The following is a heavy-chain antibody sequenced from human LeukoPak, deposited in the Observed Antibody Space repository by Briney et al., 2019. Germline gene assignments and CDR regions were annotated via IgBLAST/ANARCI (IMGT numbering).Heavy chain of an antibody. D-gene: IGHD6-13*01. CDR3: ARGFAGTLFY. CDR2: ISRSGSTI. CDR1: GFTFSSYE. J-gene: IGHJ4*02. V-gene: IGHV3-48*03. Sequence: SGGSLRLSSAASGFTFSSYEMNWVRQAPGEGLEWVSYISRSGSTIYYADSVKGRFTISRDNAKNSLYLQMNSLRAEDTAVYYCARGFAGTLFYWGQGTLVTVSS.